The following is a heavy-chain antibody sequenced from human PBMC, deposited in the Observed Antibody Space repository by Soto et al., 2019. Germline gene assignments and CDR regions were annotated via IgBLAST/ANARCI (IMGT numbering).Heavy chain of an antibody. CDR3: ARGGRSTLEYSSSYLGGYYMDV. D-gene: IGHD6-6*01. CDR1: GGSFSGYY. J-gene: IGHJ6*03. CDR2: INHSGST. V-gene: IGHV4-34*01. Sequence: SETLSLTCAVYGGSFSGYYWSWIRQPPGKGLEWIGEINHSGSTNYNPSLKSRVTISVDTSKNQFSLKLSSVTAADTAVYYCARGGRSTLEYSSSYLGGYYMDVWGKGTTVTVSS.